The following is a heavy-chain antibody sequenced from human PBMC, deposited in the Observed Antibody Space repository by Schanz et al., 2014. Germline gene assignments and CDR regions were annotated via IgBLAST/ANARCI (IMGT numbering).Heavy chain of an antibody. D-gene: IGHD6-19*01. CDR1: RYTFNTYG. J-gene: IGHJ4*02. CDR3: ARGGYSGGCYDRDIAHFDY. V-gene: IGHV1-18*01. CDR2: ISSYTNNT. Sequence: QGQLVQSGPEVKEPGASVKVSCEASRYTFNTYGLNWVRQAPGQGLEWMGWISSYTNNTNYAQKVQGRVTMTTDTSTGTAYMELRSLRSDDTAVYYCARGGYSGGCYDRDIAHFDYWGQGTLVTVSS.